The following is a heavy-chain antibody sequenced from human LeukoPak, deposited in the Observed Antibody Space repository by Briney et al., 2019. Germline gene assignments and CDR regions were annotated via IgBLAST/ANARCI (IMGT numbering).Heavy chain of an antibody. CDR1: GFTYGSYG. V-gene: IGHV3-33*01. J-gene: IGHJ3*01. D-gene: IGHD2-2*01. CDR3: ARHVLVPAALRFDAFDF. Sequence: PGGSLRLSCAASGFTYGSYGMHWVRQAPGKGLEWVAHIWYDGSNQYYADSVKGRFTISRDNSKNTLYLQMNSLRAEDTAVYYCARHVLVPAALRFDAFDFWGQGTMVTVSS. CDR2: IWYDGSNQ.